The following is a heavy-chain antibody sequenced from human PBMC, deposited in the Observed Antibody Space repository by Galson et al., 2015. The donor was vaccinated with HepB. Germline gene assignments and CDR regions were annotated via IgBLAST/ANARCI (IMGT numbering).Heavy chain of an antibody. V-gene: IGHV3-7*04. CDR1: GFTFSSYW. D-gene: IGHD1-26*01. J-gene: IGHJ6*02. Sequence: SLRLSCAASGFTFSSYWMSWVRQAPGKGLEWVANIKQDGSEKYYVDSVKGRFTISRDNSRNTLYLQMNSLRAEDTAVYYCARGRGSYSLDVWGQGTTVTVSS. CDR2: IKQDGSEK. CDR3: ARGRGSYSLDV.